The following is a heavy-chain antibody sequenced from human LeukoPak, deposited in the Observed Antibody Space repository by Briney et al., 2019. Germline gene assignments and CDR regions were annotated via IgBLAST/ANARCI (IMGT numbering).Heavy chain of an antibody. CDR2: IRSKAYGGTT. CDR3: TREAPFDILTGYWYYYGMDV. J-gene: IGHJ6*02. Sequence: GGSLRLSCAASGFTFSSYSMNWVRQAPGKGLEWVGSIRSKAYGGTTEYAASVKGRFTISRHDSKSIAYLQMNSLKTEDTAVYYCTREAPFDILTGYWYYYGMDVWGQGTTVTVSS. CDR1: GFTFSSYS. D-gene: IGHD3-9*01. V-gene: IGHV3-49*04.